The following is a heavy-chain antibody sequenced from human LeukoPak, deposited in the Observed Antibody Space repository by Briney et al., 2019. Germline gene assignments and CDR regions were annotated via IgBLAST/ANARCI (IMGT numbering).Heavy chain of an antibody. J-gene: IGHJ6*02. Sequence: ETLSLTCAVYGGSFSGYYWSWIRQPPGKGLEWIGEINHSGSTNYNPSLKSRVTISVDTSKNQFSLKLTSVTAADTAVYYCARHRLRLQYKNYYYGVDVWGRGTTVTVSS. D-gene: IGHD1-14*01. V-gene: IGHV4-34*01. CDR2: INHSGST. CDR1: GGSFSGYY. CDR3: ARHRLRLQYKNYYYGVDV.